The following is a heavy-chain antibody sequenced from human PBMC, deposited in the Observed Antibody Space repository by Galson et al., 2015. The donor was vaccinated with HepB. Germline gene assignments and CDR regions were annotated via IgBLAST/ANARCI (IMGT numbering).Heavy chain of an antibody. CDR3: ARKGAYVLRGSVGDYNALDV. D-gene: IGHD3-10*01. CDR2: ISSSGAYA. J-gene: IGHJ6*02. Sequence: SLRLSCAASEFIFRDYYMAWIRQTPGKGLEWLSHISSSGAYANYADSVKGRFSISRDNAKNSLFLHLNSLRVEDTAIYYCARKGAYVLRGSVGDYNALDVWGQGTTVIVSS. CDR1: EFIFRDYY. V-gene: IGHV3-11*06.